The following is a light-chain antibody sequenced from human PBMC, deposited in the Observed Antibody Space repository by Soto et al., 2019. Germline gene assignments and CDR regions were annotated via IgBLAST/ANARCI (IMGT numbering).Light chain of an antibody. CDR2: EVS. J-gene: IGKJ1*01. V-gene: IGKV2-30*02. Sequence: DVVMTQSPLSLPVTLGQPASISCRSSQSLIHSDGNTYLSWFQQRPGQSPRRLIYEVSDRDSGGPDSFTGRGSGTDFTLKISRVEAEDVGVYYCMQGTHWPWTFGQGTEVEIK. CDR1: QSLIHSDGNTY. CDR3: MQGTHWPWT.